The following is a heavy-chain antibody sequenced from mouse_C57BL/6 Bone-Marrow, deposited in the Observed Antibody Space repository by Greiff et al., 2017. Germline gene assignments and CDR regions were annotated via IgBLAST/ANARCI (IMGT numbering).Heavy chain of an antibody. J-gene: IGHJ2*01. Sequence: VQVVESGPGLVAPSQSLSITCTVSGFSLTSYAISWVRQPPGKGLEWLGVIWTGGGTNYNSALKSRLSISKDNSKSQVFLKMNSLQTDDTARYYCATIYYYGSSHFDYWGQGTTLTVSS. CDR2: IWTGGGT. CDR1: GFSLTSYA. V-gene: IGHV2-9-1*01. CDR3: ATIYYYGSSHFDY. D-gene: IGHD1-1*01.